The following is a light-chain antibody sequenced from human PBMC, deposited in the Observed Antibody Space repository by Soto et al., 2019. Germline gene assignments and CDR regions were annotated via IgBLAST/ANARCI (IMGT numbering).Light chain of an antibody. CDR1: SSDVGSYNL. Sequence: QSALTQPASVSGSPGQSITISCTGTSSDVGSYNLVSWYQQHPGKAPKLMIYEATKRPSGVSYRFSGSQSGNTASLTISGLQAEDEADYYCCSYAGSGTWVFGGGTQLTVL. CDR3: CSYAGSGTWV. CDR2: EAT. V-gene: IGLV2-23*01. J-gene: IGLJ3*02.